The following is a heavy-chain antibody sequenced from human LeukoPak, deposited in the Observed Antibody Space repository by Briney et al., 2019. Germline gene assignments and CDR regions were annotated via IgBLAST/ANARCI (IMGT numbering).Heavy chain of an antibody. Sequence: PGGSLRLSCAASGFTVSSNYMSWIRQAPGKGLEWVSVMYSGDSKYYADSVKGRFTIFRDNSKNTLYLQMNSLRAEDTAVCYCARGGELPSHDAFDIWGQGTMVTVSS. V-gene: IGHV3-53*01. J-gene: IGHJ3*02. CDR1: GFTVSSNY. CDR3: ARGGELPSHDAFDI. CDR2: MYSGDSK. D-gene: IGHD3-16*01.